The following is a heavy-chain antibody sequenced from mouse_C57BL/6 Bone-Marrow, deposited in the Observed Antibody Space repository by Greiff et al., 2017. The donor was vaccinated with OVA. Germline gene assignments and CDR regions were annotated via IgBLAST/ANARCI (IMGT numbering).Heavy chain of an antibody. Sequence: EVKLVESGAELVRPGASVKLSCTASGFNIKDDYMHWVKQRPEQGLEWIGWIDPENGDTEYASKFQGKATITADTSSNTAYLQLSSLTSEDTAVYYCTTRNYGSSYVFAYWGQGTLVTVSA. CDR1: GFNIKDDY. V-gene: IGHV14-4*01. D-gene: IGHD1-1*01. J-gene: IGHJ3*01. CDR3: TTRNYGSSYVFAY. CDR2: IDPENGDT.